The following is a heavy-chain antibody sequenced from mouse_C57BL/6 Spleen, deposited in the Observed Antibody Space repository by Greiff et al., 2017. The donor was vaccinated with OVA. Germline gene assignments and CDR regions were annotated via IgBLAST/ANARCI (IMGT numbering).Heavy chain of an antibody. CDR1: GYTFTSYW. CDR3: AKIYYYGSSPWFAY. D-gene: IGHD1-1*01. CDR2: IYPGSGST. J-gene: IGHJ3*01. V-gene: IGHV1-55*01. Sequence: VQLQQPGAELVKPGASVKMSCKASGYTFTSYWITWVKQRPGQGLEWIGDIYPGSGSTNYNEKFKSKATLTVDTSSSTAYMQLSSLTSEDSAVYYCAKIYYYGSSPWFAYWGQGTLVTVSA.